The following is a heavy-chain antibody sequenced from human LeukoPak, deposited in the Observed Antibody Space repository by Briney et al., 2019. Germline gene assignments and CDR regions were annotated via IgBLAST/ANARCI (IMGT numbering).Heavy chain of an antibody. CDR3: AKDAQRGFDYSNSLES. CDR2: IWSDGSNR. V-gene: IGHV3-33*06. Sequence: PGGSLRLSCSTSVFTFSHFGMHWVRQAPRKGLEWVAVIWSDGSNRYYGDSVKGRFTLSRDNSENSVYLHMNNLRVEDTAVYYCAKDAQRGFDYSNSLESWGQGTLVIVSS. CDR1: VFTFSHFG. J-gene: IGHJ5*01. D-gene: IGHD4-11*01.